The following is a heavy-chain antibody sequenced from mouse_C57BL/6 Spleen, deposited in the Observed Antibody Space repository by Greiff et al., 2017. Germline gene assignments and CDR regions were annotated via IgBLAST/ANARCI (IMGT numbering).Heavy chain of an antibody. V-gene: IGHV1-82*01. Sequence: QVQLQQPGPELVKPGASVQISCKASGYAFSSSWMNWVKQRPGTGLAWIGRIYPGDGDTNYNGKFKGKATLTADKSSSTAYMQLSSLTSEDSAGYFCARGETTEAHFDYWGQGTTLTVSS. J-gene: IGHJ2*01. CDR1: GYAFSSSW. CDR3: ARGETTEAHFDY. CDR2: IYPGDGDT. D-gene: IGHD2-13*01.